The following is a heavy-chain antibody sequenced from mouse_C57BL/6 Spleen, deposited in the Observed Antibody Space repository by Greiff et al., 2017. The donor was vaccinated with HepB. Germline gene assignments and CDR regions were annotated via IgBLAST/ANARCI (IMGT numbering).Heavy chain of an antibody. V-gene: IGHV1-64*01. Sequence: QVQLQQPGAELVKPGASVKLSCKASGYTFTSYWMHWVKQRPGQGLEWIGMIHPNSGSTNYNEKFKSKATLTVDKSSSTAYMQLSSLTSEDSAVYYCARGERGLRGYAMDYWGQVTSVTVSS. CDR2: IHPNSGST. CDR3: ARGERGLRGYAMDY. J-gene: IGHJ4*01. CDR1: GYTFTSYW. D-gene: IGHD3-1*01.